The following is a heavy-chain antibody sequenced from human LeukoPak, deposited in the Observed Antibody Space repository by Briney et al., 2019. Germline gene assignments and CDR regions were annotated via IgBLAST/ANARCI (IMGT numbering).Heavy chain of an antibody. CDR1: GVFISSANYY. V-gene: IGHV4-61*02. J-gene: IGHJ6*03. Sequence: SETLSLTCSVSGVFISSANYYWSWIRQPAGKGLEWIGRVFTNGSTNHNPSLTSRLSLSVDTSKNQFSLRLTSVTAADTAVYFCARERGQYTVTSPPAGHYYYYYMDVWGKGTTVAVSS. CDR3: ARERGQYTVTSPPAGHYYYYYMDV. D-gene: IGHD4-17*01. CDR2: VFTNGST.